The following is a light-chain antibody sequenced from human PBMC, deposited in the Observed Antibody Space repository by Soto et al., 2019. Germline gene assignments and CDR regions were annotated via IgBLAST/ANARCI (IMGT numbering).Light chain of an antibody. Sequence: EIVLTQSPGTLSLSPGERATLSCRASQSVSNNYLAWYQQKPGQAPRLLIYDASSRATGIPDRFSGSGSGTDFTLTISRLEPEDFAVYYCQQYGSSPRLTFGGGTKVDIK. V-gene: IGKV3-20*01. CDR1: QSVSNNY. CDR3: QQYGSSPRLT. CDR2: DAS. J-gene: IGKJ4*01.